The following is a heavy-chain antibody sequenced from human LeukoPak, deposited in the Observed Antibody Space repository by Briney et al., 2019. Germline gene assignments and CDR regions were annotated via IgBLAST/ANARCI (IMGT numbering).Heavy chain of an antibody. V-gene: IGHV4-39*01. Sequence: PSETLSLTCTVSGGSISSSSYYWGWIRQPPGKGLEWIGSIYYSGSTYYNPSLKSRVTISVDTSKNQFSLKLSSVTAADTAVYYCARQVVAAAYIDYWGQGTLVTVSS. CDR3: ARQVVAAAYIDY. D-gene: IGHD5-12*01. CDR2: IYYSGST. CDR1: GGSISSSSYY. J-gene: IGHJ4*02.